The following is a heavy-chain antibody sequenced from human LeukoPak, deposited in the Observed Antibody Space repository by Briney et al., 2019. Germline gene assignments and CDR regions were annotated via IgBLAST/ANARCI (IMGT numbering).Heavy chain of an antibody. V-gene: IGHV3-30*02. Sequence: AGSLRLSCAASGFTFSSYGMHWVRQAPGKGLEWVAFITYDGSNKYYAESVKGRFTISRDDSKNTLYVQMNSPRGEDTAVYHCARDLTYSGWYYFDCWGQGTLVTVSS. CDR3: ARDLTYSGWYYFDC. D-gene: IGHD6-19*01. J-gene: IGHJ4*02. CDR2: ITYDGSNK. CDR1: GFTFSSYG.